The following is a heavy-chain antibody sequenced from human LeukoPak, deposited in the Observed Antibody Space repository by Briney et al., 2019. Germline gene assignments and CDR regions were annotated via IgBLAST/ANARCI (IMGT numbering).Heavy chain of an antibody. CDR1: GYTFIDYY. CDR2: INPNSGGT. J-gene: IGHJ4*02. V-gene: IGHV1-2*02. D-gene: IGHD3-3*01. Sequence: ASVKVSCKTSGYTFIDYYMYWVRQAPGQGPEWMGWINPNSGGTKSPQKFQGRVTMTRDTSTSTAYLELSRLRSDDTAVYYCASGPRSTIFGVDSYYFDYWGQGTPVTVSS. CDR3: ASGPRSTIFGVDSYYFDY.